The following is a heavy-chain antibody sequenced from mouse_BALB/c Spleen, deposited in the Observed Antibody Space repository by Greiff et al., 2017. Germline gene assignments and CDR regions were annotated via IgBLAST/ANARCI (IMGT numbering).Heavy chain of an antibody. J-gene: IGHJ4*01. CDR3: ARREITYAMDY. V-gene: IGHV1S81*02. D-gene: IGHD1-1*01. CDR1: GYTFTSYW. Sequence: VQLQHPGAELVKPGASVKLSCKASGYTFTSYWMHWVKQRPGQGLEWIGEINPSNGRTNYNEKFKSKATLTVDKSSSTAYMQLSSLTSEDSAVYYCARREITYAMDYWGQGTSVTVSS. CDR2: INPSNGRT.